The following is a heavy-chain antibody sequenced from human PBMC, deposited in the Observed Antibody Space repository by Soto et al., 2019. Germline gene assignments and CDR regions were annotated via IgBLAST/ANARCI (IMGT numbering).Heavy chain of an antibody. J-gene: IGHJ3*02. D-gene: IGHD3-22*01. CDR1: GGSFSGYY. Sequence: PSETLSLTCAVYGGSFSGYYWSWIRQPPGKGLEWIGEINHSGSTNYNPSLKSRVTISVDTSKNQVSLKLSSVTAADTAVYYCARGDYYDSSGPFSDAFDIWGQGTMVTVSS. CDR2: INHSGST. V-gene: IGHV4-34*01. CDR3: ARGDYYDSSGPFSDAFDI.